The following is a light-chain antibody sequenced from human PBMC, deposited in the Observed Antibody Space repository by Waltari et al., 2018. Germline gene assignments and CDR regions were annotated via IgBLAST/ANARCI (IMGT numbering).Light chain of an antibody. CDR1: QSVSRA. CDR2: GAA. Sequence: EIVFTQSPDTLSLSSGERATLSCRASQSVSRALAWYQQKPGQAPRLLMFGAASRATGIPDRFSGSGSGTNFSLTISRLEPQDFAVYYCHHYVNLPATFGQGTKVEI. CDR3: HHYVNLPAT. V-gene: IGKV3-20*01. J-gene: IGKJ1*01.